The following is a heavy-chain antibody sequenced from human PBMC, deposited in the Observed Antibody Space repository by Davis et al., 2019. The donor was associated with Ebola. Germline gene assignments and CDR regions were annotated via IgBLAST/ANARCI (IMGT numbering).Heavy chain of an antibody. CDR3: ARNPITIFGVVGAFDI. CDR1: GGSISSCGYY. V-gene: IGHV4-31*03. Sequence: LRLSCTVSGGSISSCGYYWSCIRPHPGKGLEWIGYISYSGSTYYNPSLKSRVTIAVDTSKNQFSLKLSSVTAADTAVYYWARNPITIFGVVGAFDIWGQGTMVTVSS. J-gene: IGHJ3*02. CDR2: ISYSGST. D-gene: IGHD3-3*01.